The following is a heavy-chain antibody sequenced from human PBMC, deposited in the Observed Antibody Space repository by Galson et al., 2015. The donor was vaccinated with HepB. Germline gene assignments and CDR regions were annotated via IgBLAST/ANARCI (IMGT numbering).Heavy chain of an antibody. CDR1: GYTFTSYG. Sequence: SVKVSCKASGYTFTSYGISWVRQAPGQGLEWMGWISAYNGNTNYAQKLQGRVTMTTDTSTSTAYTELRSLRSDDTAVYYCARARANYSSGWYFGYWGQGTLVTVSS. D-gene: IGHD6-19*01. V-gene: IGHV1-18*01. CDR2: ISAYNGNT. CDR3: ARARANYSSGWYFGY. J-gene: IGHJ4*02.